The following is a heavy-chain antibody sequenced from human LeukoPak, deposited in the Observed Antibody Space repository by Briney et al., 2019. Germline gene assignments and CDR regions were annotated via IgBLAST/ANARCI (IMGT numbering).Heavy chain of an antibody. Sequence: GGSLRLSCAASGFTFSNSWMNWVRQAPGKGLVWASRINPDGSSTNYADSVKGRFTISRDNAKNTVYLQMNSLRAEDTAVYYCATSVVRGQGTLVTVSS. D-gene: IGHD2-21*01. CDR2: INPDGSST. CDR3: ATSVV. V-gene: IGHV3-74*01. CDR1: GFTFSNSW. J-gene: IGHJ1*01.